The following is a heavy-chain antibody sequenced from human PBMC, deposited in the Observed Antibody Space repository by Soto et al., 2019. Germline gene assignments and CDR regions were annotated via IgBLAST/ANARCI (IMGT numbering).Heavy chain of an antibody. D-gene: IGHD3-10*01. CDR3: ARSGPTAGY. V-gene: IGHV1-18*01. Sequence: ASVKVSCKASGYTFTNSGISWVRQAPGQGLEWMGWISTDNGNTNYAQHLQGRVSMTTDTSTTTAYMELRSLRSDDTAVYYCARSGPTAGYWGQGTLVTVSS. CDR2: ISTDNGNT. CDR1: GYTFTNSG. J-gene: IGHJ4*02.